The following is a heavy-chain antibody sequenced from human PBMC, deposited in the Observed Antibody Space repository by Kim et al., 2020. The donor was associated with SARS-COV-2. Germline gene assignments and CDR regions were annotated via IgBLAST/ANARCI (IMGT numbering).Heavy chain of an antibody. CDR1: GYTFTGYY. CDR2: INPNSGGT. J-gene: IGHJ3*02. CDR3: ARGGGDGYARDAFDI. Sequence: ASVKVSCKASGYTFTGYYMHWVRQAPGQGLEWMGWINPNSGGTNYAQKFQGRVTMTRDTSISTAYMELSRLRSDDTAVYYCARGGGDGYARDAFDIWGQGTMVTVSS. D-gene: IGHD2-21*01. V-gene: IGHV1-2*02.